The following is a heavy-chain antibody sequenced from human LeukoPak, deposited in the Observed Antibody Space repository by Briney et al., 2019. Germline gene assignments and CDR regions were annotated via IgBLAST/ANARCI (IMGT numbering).Heavy chain of an antibody. CDR2: ISYDGSNK. Sequence: PGGSLRLSCAASGFTFSSYGMHWVRQAPGKGLEWVAVISYDGSNKYYADSVKGRFTISRDNSKNTLYLQMNSLRAEDTAVYYCAGPPQPEFYGDYLYYYYGMDVWGQGTTVTVSS. V-gene: IGHV3-30*03. CDR3: AGPPQPEFYGDYLYYYYGMDV. D-gene: IGHD4-17*01. J-gene: IGHJ6*02. CDR1: GFTFSSYG.